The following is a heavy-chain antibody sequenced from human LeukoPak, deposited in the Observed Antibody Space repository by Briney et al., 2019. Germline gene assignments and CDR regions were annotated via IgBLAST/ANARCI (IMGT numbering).Heavy chain of an antibody. V-gene: IGHV4-34*01. CDR1: GGSLSGYY. J-gene: IGHJ4*02. CDR3: ARGYSSGWYHGLWVDW. D-gene: IGHD6-19*01. CDR2: INHSGST. Sequence: SETLSLTCAVYGGSLSGYYWSWIRQPPGKGLEWNGQINHSGSTNYNPSLKSRLPISLETSKNQFSLKLSSVTAADTAVYYCARGYSSGWYHGLWVDWSGQGTLVTVSS.